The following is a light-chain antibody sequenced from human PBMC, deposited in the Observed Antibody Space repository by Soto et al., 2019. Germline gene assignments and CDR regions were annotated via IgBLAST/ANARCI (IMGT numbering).Light chain of an antibody. V-gene: IGKV1-33*01. CDR3: QQYEHLPT. Sequence: DIQMTQSPSSLSASVGDRVTITCQARQNINNYLNCYQQKPRRAPKLLLYDAYNLAAGLHSRFRGSGSGTDFTFTLSRLQPEDIATYYCQQYEHLPTFGPGTRLEI. J-gene: IGKJ5*01. CDR2: DAY. CDR1: QNINNY.